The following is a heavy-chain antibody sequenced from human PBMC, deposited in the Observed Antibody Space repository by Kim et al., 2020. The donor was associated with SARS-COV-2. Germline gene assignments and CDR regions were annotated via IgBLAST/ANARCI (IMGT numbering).Heavy chain of an antibody. CDR3: ARDPHSGWRFDS. J-gene: IGHJ4*02. CDR2: INKSGNTM. D-gene: IGHD6-19*01. CDR1: GFTFSTYE. Sequence: GGSLRLSCAASGFTFSTYEMNWVRQAPGKGLEWVSYINKSGNTMYYADSVKGRFTISRDNAKNSLYLQMNSLRAEDTAVYYCARDPHSGWRFDSWGQGTLVTVSS. V-gene: IGHV3-48*03.